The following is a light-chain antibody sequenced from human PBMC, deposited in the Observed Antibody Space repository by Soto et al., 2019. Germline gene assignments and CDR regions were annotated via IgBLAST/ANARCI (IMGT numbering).Light chain of an antibody. V-gene: IGKV1-39*01. CDR2: AAS. Sequence: DIQMTQSPSSLSASVGDSVTITCRASQSISNYLNWYQQKPGKAPKLLVYAASSLQSGVPSRFSGSGSGPDYTLTFSSLQPEDFAPYYCQHSYSTPFTFGPGTKVDIK. CDR3: QHSYSTPFT. CDR1: QSISNY. J-gene: IGKJ3*01.